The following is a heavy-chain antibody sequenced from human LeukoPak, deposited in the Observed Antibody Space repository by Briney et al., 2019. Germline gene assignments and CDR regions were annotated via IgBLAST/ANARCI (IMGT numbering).Heavy chain of an antibody. CDR2: IYRGGST. D-gene: IGHD2-15*01. Sequence: PGGSLRLSCAASGFTVSSNYMSWVRQAPGKGLEWVSVIYRGGSTYYADSAEGRFTISRDNSKNTLYLQMNSLRAEDTAVYYCARALYEFCSGGSCYSYYFDYWGQGTLVTVSS. CDR1: GFTVSSNY. V-gene: IGHV3-53*01. CDR3: ARALYEFCSGGSCYSYYFDY. J-gene: IGHJ4*02.